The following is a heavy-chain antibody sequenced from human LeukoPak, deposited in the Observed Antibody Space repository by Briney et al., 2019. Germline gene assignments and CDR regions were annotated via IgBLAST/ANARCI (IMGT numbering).Heavy chain of an antibody. D-gene: IGHD3-22*01. J-gene: IGHJ4*02. V-gene: IGHV4-34*01. CDR2: INHSGRT. CDR1: GGSFSGYY. Sequence: SETLSLTCAVYGGSFSGYYWSWIRQPPGKGLEWIGEINHSGRTNYNPALKSRVTISVDTSKNQFSLKLSSVTAADTAVYYCARVFRITMIVVVTPNSYYFDYWGQGTLVTVSS. CDR3: ARVFRITMIVVVTPNSYYFDY.